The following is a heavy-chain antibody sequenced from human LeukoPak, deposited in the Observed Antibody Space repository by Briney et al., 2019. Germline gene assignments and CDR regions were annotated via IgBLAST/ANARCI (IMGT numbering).Heavy chain of an antibody. CDR3: ARDSGTTGEVKFDP. Sequence: PGGSLRLSCAASGFTFSSFSMNWVRQAPGKGLEWVSSISSGGDYKHYADSVKGRLTISRDNAKNSLFLQMNSLRAEDTAVYYCARDSGTTGEVKFDPWGQGTLVTVSS. CDR1: GFTFSSFS. CDR2: ISSGGDYK. D-gene: IGHD3-10*01. V-gene: IGHV3-21*01. J-gene: IGHJ5*02.